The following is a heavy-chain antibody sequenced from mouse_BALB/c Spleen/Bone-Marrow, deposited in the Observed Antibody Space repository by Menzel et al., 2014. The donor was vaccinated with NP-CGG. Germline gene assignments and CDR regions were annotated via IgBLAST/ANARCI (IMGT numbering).Heavy chain of an antibody. Sequence: VQLQQSGADLVKPGDSVKMTCKASGYTFSSYYMYWVKQCPGQGLEWIGEIKPSSGGTKFNEKFNSKATRTEDKSSRTEYIQHRSLPPDDSAVYYCTRSNFGCGCFDDWGAGTTVTVSA. J-gene: IGHJ1*01. CDR1: GYTFSSYY. CDR3: TRSNFGCGCFDD. V-gene: IGHV1S81*02. D-gene: IGHD4-1*02. CDR2: IKPSSGGT.